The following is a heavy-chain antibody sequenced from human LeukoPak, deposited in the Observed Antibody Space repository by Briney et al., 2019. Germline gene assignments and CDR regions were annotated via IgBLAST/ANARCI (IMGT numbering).Heavy chain of an antibody. CDR2: IGIAGDT. D-gene: IGHD3-10*01. Sequence: PGGSLRLSCAASGFTFGTYDIHWVRQVIGKGPEWVSAIGIAGDTHYLDSVKGRFTISREKAKNSLYLQMNSLRVGDTAVYYCARGQLVRAGYFDLWGRGTLVTVSS. J-gene: IGHJ2*01. CDR1: GFTFGTYD. V-gene: IGHV3-13*01. CDR3: ARGQLVRAGYFDL.